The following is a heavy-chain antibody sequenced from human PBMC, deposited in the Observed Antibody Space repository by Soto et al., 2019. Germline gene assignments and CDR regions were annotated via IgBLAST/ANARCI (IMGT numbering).Heavy chain of an antibody. CDR1: GDSISSGDYY. V-gene: IGHV4-31*11. CDR3: TRDPKTLNSRGWSYYYYMDV. CDR2: MHRSGST. J-gene: IGHJ6*03. D-gene: IGHD2-15*01. Sequence: SETLSLTCAVSGDSISSGDYYWGWIRQRPGEGLEWIGNMHRSGSTFYNPSLKSRVTISLDTSKNQFSLKVTSVTAADTAMYYCTRDPKTLNSRGWSYYYYMDVWGTGTTVTVSS.